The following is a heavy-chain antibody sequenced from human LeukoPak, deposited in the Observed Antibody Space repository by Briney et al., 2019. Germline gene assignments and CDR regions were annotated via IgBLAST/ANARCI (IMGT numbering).Heavy chain of an antibody. J-gene: IGHJ3*02. V-gene: IGHV4-38-2*02. CDR2: IYHSGKT. D-gene: IGHD3-10*01. Sequence: SETLSLTCSVSGFSISGGYYWGWLRQPPGKGLEWLGSIYHSGKTDYNPSLKSRVTISVDTAKNKFFLRLGSVTAADTAVYYCARVSYYYGSGSYYDAFDIWGQGTMVTVSS. CDR1: GFSISGGYY. CDR3: ARVSYYYGSGSYYDAFDI.